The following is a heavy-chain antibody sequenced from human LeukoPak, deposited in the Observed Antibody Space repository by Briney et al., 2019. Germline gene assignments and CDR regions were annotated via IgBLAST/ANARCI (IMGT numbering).Heavy chain of an antibody. CDR2: IYYSGST. CDR1: GGSISSYY. D-gene: IGHD1/OR15-1a*01. J-gene: IGHJ3*02. Sequence: SETLSLTCTVSGGSISSYYWSWIRQPPGKGLEWIGYIYYSGSTNYNPSLKSRVTISVDTSKNQFSLKLSSVTAADTAVYYCARSPYNWNKDDAFDIWGQGTMVTVSS. CDR3: ARSPYNWNKDDAFDI. V-gene: IGHV4-59*01.